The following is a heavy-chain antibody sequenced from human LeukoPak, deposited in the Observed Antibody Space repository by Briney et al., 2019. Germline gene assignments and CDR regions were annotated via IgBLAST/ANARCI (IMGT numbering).Heavy chain of an antibody. V-gene: IGHV3-21*01. CDR1: GFTFSSYS. J-gene: IGHJ4*02. Sequence: GGFLRLSCAASGFTFSSYSMNWVRQAPGKGLEWVSSISSSSSYIYYADSVKGRFTISRDNAKNSLYLQMNSLRAEDTAVYYCARDSPLYYDILTALLDYWGQGTLVTVSS. CDR3: ARDSPLYYDILTALLDY. CDR2: ISSSSSYI. D-gene: IGHD3-9*01.